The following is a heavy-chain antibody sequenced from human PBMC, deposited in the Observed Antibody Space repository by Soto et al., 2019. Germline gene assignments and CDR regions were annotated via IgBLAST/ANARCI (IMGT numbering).Heavy chain of an antibody. CDR3: ARVPSSSYHYFDY. D-gene: IGHD6-13*01. V-gene: IGHV3-66*01. Sequence: EVQLVESGGGLVQPGGSLRLSCAASGFTVSSYYMRWVRQAPGKGLEWVSVIYSAGSADFADSVKGRFTISRDNSKNTLYLQMSSLRAEDTAVYYCARVPSSSYHYFDYWGQGTLVTVSS. CDR1: GFTVSSYY. J-gene: IGHJ4*02. CDR2: IYSAGSA.